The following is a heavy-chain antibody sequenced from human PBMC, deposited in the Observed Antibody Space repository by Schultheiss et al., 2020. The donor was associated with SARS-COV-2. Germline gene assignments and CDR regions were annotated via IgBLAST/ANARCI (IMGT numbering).Heavy chain of an antibody. D-gene: IGHD3-16*01. J-gene: IGHJ6*02. CDR2: INPNSGGT. CDR3: GRDGDLRPGYGVEV. CDR1: GGTFSSYA. Sequence: SVKVSCKASGGTFSSYAISWVRQAPGQGLEWMGWINPNSGGTNYAQKFQGRVTITADKSTRTAYMELKSLTSDDTAVYFCGRDGDLRPGYGVEVWGQGTTVTVSS. V-gene: IGHV1-69*10.